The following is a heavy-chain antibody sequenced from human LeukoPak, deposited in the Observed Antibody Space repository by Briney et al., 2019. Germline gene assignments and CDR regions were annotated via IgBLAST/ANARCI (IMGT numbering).Heavy chain of an antibody. V-gene: IGHV4-39*01. Sequence: SETLSLTCTVSGGSISSSSYDWGWIRQPPGKGLEWIGRIYYSGSTYYHPSLKSRVTISVDTSKNQFSLKLSSVTAADTAVYYCARRSLVVPAAMRGWGQGTLVTVSS. CDR2: IYYSGST. D-gene: IGHD2-2*01. CDR3: ARRSLVVPAAMRG. J-gene: IGHJ1*01. CDR1: GGSISSSSYD.